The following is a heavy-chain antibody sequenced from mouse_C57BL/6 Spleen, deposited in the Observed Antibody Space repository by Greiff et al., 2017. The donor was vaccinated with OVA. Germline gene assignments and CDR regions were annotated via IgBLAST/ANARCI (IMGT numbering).Heavy chain of an antibody. CDR1: GYSITSGYY. CDR3: ARVTTVVAFDY. Sequence: VQLKQSGPGLVKPSQSLSLTCSVTGYSITSGYYWHWIRQFPGNKLEWMGYISYDGSNNYNPSLKNRISITRDTSKNQFFLKLNSVTTEDTATYYCARVTTVVAFDYWGQGTTLTVSS. CDR2: ISYDGSN. V-gene: IGHV3-6*01. D-gene: IGHD1-1*01. J-gene: IGHJ2*01.